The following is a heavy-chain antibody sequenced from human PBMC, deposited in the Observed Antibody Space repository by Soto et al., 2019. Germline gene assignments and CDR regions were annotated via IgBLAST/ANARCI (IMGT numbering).Heavy chain of an antibody. CDR2: TYSGHTT. V-gene: IGHV3-53*01. Sequence: EVQLVESGGGLIQPGGSLRLSCVASGFIVSSNQMSWVRQAPGKGLEWVSGTYSGHTTYYADSVEGRFTISRDDSKNTLYLQMNSLRVEDTAVYYCVRGPSDHKLRLVEWPYGDYWGQGALVTVSS. J-gene: IGHJ4*02. CDR1: GFIVSSNQ. CDR3: VRGPSDHKLRLVEWPYGDY. D-gene: IGHD3-3*01.